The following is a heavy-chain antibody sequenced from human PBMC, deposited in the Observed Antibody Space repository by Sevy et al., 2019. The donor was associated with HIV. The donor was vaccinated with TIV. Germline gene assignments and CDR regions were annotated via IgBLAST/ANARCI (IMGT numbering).Heavy chain of an antibody. V-gene: IGHV1-8*01. D-gene: IGHD3-3*01. CDR3: ARMRDFSRGYGMDV. J-gene: IGHJ6*02. CDR1: GYTFTNYE. CDR2: MNPSGNS. Sequence: ASVEVSCKASGYTFTNYEINWVRQATGQGLEWMGWMNPSGNSGYAQKFQARVTMTRDTTTNTAYMELRSLRSEDTAVYYCARMRDFSRGYGMDVWGQGTTVTVSS.